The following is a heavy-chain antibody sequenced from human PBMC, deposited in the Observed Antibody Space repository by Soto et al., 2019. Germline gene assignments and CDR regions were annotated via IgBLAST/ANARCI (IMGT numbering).Heavy chain of an antibody. CDR3: ARDSSGRQYYGMDV. CDR1: GFIFSDYS. Sequence: GGSLRLSCTPSGFIFSDYSMNWVRQAPGKGLEWISYITTTSSTMYYADSVKGRFTISRDNAKNSLYLQMNSLRDEDTAVYYCARDSSGRQYYGMDVWGQGTTVTVS. V-gene: IGHV3-48*02. CDR2: ITTTSSTM. J-gene: IGHJ6*02. D-gene: IGHD3-22*01.